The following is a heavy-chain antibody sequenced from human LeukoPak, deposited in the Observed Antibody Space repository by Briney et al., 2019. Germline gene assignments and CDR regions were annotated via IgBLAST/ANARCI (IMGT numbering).Heavy chain of an antibody. CDR2: PNQDGREK. Sequence: GGSLRLSCAGSGFTFGAYWMTWVRQAPGKGLEWVANPNQDGREKYYVYSVRGRFTISRDNAKNSQYLQMNGLRAEDTAVYYCGEGRKGAWFPNYWGQGTLVTVSS. CDR3: GEGRKGAWFPNY. J-gene: IGHJ4*02. V-gene: IGHV3-7*05. D-gene: IGHD3-10*01. CDR1: GFTFGAYW.